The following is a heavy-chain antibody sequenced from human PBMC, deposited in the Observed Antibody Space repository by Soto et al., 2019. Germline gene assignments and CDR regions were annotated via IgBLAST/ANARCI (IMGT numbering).Heavy chain of an antibody. CDR2: ISGSGGST. D-gene: IGHD6-13*01. J-gene: IGHJ4*02. CDR1: GFTFSSYA. CDR3: VKQDSGSWYPGRY. V-gene: IGHV3-23*01. Sequence: PGRSLGLSCAASGFTFSSYAMSWVRQAPGKGLEWVSAISGSGGSTYYADSVKGRFTISRDNSKNTLYLQRNSLRAEDTAVYYYVKQDSGSWYPGRYCGQGTPVTVSS.